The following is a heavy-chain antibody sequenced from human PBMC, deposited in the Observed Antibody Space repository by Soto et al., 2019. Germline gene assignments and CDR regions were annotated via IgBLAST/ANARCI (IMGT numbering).Heavy chain of an antibody. J-gene: IGHJ6*02. CDR3: ARNGIVGAHYYYYYGMDV. CDR2: IYYSGST. CDR1: GGSISSYY. D-gene: IGHD1-26*01. Sequence: SETLSLTCTVSGGSISSYYWSWIRQPPGKGLEWIGYIYYSGSTNYNPSLKSRVTISVDTSKNQFSLKLSSVTAADTAVYYCARNGIVGAHYYYYYGMDVWGQGTTLTVSS. V-gene: IGHV4-59*01.